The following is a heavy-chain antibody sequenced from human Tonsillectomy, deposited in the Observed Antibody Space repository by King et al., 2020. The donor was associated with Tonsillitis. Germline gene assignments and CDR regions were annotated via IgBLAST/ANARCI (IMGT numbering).Heavy chain of an antibody. D-gene: IGHD5-18*01. CDR2: ISSSGRYI. CDR3: ARDDNFGLSYYYYLDV. V-gene: IGHV3-21*01. CDR1: GFSFSTYS. J-gene: IGHJ6*03. Sequence: VQLVQSGGGLVKPGGSLRLSCAASGFSFSTYSINWVRQAPGKGLEWVSSISSSGRYIQYADSVKGRFTISRDNANNSVYLQMNSLRVDDTAVYYCARDDNFGLSYYYYLDVWGKGTTVTVSS.